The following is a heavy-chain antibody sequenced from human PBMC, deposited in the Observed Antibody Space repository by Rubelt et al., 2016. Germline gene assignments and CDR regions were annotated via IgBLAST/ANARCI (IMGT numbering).Heavy chain of an antibody. V-gene: IGHV1-46*01. J-gene: IGHJ4*02. CDR3: ARTKTVEMATIPLAY. Sequence: QVQLVQSGAEVKKPGASVKVSCKASGYTFTSYYMHWVRQAPGQGLEWMGIIKPSGGSTSYAEKFQCRGTMTRDTSTRTVYMGLSSLRSEDTAVYYCARTKTVEMATIPLAYWGQGTLVTVSS. CDR1: GYTFTSYY. CDR2: IKPSGGST. D-gene: IGHD5-24*01.